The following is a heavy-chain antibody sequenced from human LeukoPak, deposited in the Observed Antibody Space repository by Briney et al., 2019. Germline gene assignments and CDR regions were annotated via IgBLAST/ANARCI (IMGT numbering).Heavy chain of an antibody. CDR3: ARGQYQLL. CDR1: GFIFSSYW. CDR2: VNPDGNEK. J-gene: IGHJ4*02. V-gene: IGHV3-7*04. D-gene: IGHD2-2*01. Sequence: PGGSLRLSCAASGFIFSSYWMSWVRQAPGKGLEWVAKVNPDGNEKYYVDSVRGRFTISKDNPKNSVYLQMDSLKAEDTAVYYCARGQYQLLWGKGALIIVSS.